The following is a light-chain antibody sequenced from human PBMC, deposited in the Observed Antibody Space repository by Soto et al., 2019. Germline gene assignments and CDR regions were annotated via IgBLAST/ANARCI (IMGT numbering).Light chain of an antibody. J-gene: IGLJ1*01. CDR2: DDD. CDR3: GSWDSSLSAYV. CDR1: SSNIGAGYD. Sequence: VLTQPPSVSGAPGQRVTISCTGSSSNIGAGYDVHWYQQLPGTAPKLLIYDDDKRPSGIPDRFSGSKSGTSATLGITGFQTGDEADYYCGSWDSSLSAYVFGTGTKVTVL. V-gene: IGLV1-51*01.